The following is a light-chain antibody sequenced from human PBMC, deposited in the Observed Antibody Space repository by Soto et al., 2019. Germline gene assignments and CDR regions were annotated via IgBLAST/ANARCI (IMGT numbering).Light chain of an antibody. Sequence: DIQMTQSPSSLSASVGDRVTITCRASQSISSYLNWYHQKPGKAPKLLIYAASSLQSGVPSRFSGSGSGTDFTLTISSLQPEDFATYYCQQSYSTPIFTFGPGTKVDIK. CDR2: AAS. CDR3: QQSYSTPIFT. V-gene: IGKV1-39*01. CDR1: QSISSY. J-gene: IGKJ3*01.